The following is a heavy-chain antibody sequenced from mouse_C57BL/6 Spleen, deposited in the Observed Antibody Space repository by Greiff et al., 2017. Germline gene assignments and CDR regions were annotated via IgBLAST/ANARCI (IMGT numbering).Heavy chain of an antibody. CDR2: ISDGGSYT. CDR3: ARGNYYSARYYFAY. V-gene: IGHV5-4*01. CDR1: GFTFSSYA. D-gene: IGHD2-12*01. Sequence: EVQLQESGGGLVKPGGSLKLSCAASGFTFSSYAMYWVRQTPEKRLEWVATISDGGSYTYYPDNVKGRFTFSRDNATNNLYLQLSHLKSEDTAMYYYARGNYYSARYYFAYWGQGTTLTVSA. J-gene: IGHJ2*01.